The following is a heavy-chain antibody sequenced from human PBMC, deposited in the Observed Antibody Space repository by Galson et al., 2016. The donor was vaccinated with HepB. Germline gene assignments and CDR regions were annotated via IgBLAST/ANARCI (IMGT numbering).Heavy chain of an antibody. V-gene: IGHV5-10-1*01. Sequence: QSGAEVKEPGESLKISCQGSGYIFTNHWISWVRQMPGKGLEWMGRIDPSDSSTNYSPSFEGHVTISADKSISTAYLQWSGLKASDTAIYYCARLRWDLPYYSYYMDVWGKGTTVTVSS. D-gene: IGHD1-26*01. J-gene: IGHJ6*03. CDR1: GYIFTNHW. CDR3: ARLRWDLPYYSYYMDV. CDR2: IDPSDSST.